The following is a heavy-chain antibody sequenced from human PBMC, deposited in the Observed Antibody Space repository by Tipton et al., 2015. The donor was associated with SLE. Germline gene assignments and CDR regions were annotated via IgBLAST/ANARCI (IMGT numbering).Heavy chain of an antibody. D-gene: IGHD1-26*01. V-gene: IGHV3-30*02. CDR3: AKGSYSGSTYFDY. Sequence: SLRLSCAASGFTFSSYSMNWVRQAPGKGLEWVAFIRYDGSNKYYADSVKGRFTISRDNSKNTLYLQMNSLRAEDTAVYYCAKGSYSGSTYFDYWGQGTLVTVSS. J-gene: IGHJ4*02. CDR2: IRYDGSNK. CDR1: GFTFSSYS.